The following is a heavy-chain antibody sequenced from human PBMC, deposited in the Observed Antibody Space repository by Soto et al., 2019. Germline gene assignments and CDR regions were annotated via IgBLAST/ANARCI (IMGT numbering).Heavy chain of an antibody. J-gene: IGHJ4*02. D-gene: IGHD3-16*01. CDR1: GYSFTSYW. CDR2: IYPGDSDT. Sequence: LGESLKISCKGSGYSFTSYWIGWVRQMPGKGLEWMGIIYPGDSDTRYSPSFQGQVTISVDKSITTAYLQWSSLEASDTAMYYCAVHEYGAYTAYWGQGSLVTVSS. V-gene: IGHV5-51*01. CDR3: AVHEYGAYTAY.